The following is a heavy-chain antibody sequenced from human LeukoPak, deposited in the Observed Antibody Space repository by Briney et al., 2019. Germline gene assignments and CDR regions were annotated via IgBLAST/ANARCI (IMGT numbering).Heavy chain of an antibody. CDR3: AREMGPFPYGDYEYNWFDP. Sequence: SVKVSCKASGGTFSSYAISWVRQAPGQGLEWMGGITPIFGTANYAQKFQGRVTITADESTSTAYMELSSLRSEDTAVYYCAREMGPFPYGDYEYNWFDPWGQGTLVTVSS. J-gene: IGHJ5*02. CDR1: GGTFSSYA. CDR2: ITPIFGTA. V-gene: IGHV1-69*13. D-gene: IGHD4-17*01.